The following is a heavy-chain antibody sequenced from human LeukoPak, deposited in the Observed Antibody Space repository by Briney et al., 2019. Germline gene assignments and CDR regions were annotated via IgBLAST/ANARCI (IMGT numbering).Heavy chain of an antibody. D-gene: IGHD6-13*01. CDR2: ISSSGSTI. V-gene: IGHV3-11*01. J-gene: IGHJ3*02. Sequence: GGSLRLSCAASGFTFSDYYMSWIRQAPGKGLEWVSYISSSGSTIYYADSVKGRFTISRDNAENSLYLQMNSLRAEDTAVYYCARRASSSWGPRGAFDIWGQGTMVTVSS. CDR1: GFTFSDYY. CDR3: ARRASSSWGPRGAFDI.